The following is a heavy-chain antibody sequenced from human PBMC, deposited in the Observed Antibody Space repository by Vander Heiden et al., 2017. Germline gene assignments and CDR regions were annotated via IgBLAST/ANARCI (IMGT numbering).Heavy chain of an antibody. CDR2: MTSSSRTI. V-gene: IGHV3-48*02. J-gene: IGHJ4*02. Sequence: EVQPVDSGGGSVHLGASRCCSCASFGFTLSRYRTTWVRQAPGKGLGWVSFMTSSSRTIYYADTVKGRFTICRDNAKNSLYLQMNSLRDEDTAVYYCARDLVETGGDGYFEYWGQGTLVTDSS. CDR3: ARDLVETGGDGYFEY. CDR1: GFTLSRYR. D-gene: IGHD2-15*01.